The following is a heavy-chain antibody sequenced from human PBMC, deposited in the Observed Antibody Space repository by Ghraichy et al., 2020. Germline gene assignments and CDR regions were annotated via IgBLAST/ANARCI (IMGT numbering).Heavy chain of an antibody. J-gene: IGHJ6*03. D-gene: IGHD2/OR15-2a*01. Sequence: SETLSLTCTVSGGSISSGSYYWSWIRQPAGKGLEWIGRIYTSGSTNYNPSLKSRVTISVDTSKNQFSLKLSSVTAADTAVYYCARVYAILYYYYMDVWGKGTTVTVSS. CDR3: ARVYAILYYYYMDV. CDR1: GGSISSGSYY. CDR2: IYTSGST. V-gene: IGHV4-61*02.